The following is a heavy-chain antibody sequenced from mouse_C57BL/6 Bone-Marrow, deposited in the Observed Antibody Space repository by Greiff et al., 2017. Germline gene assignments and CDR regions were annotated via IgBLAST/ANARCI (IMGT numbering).Heavy chain of an antibody. CDR3: ARHDDGLGTGEYWCFDV. Sequence: VQLQQSGAELVKPGASVKLSCKASGYTFTEYTIHWVKQRSGQGLQWIGWFYPGSGSIKYNEKFKDKATLTADNSSSTVYMELSRLTSEDSAFYDGARHDDGLGTGEYWCFDVWGRGKAITV. CDR2: FYPGSGSI. D-gene: IGHD4-1*01. V-gene: IGHV1-62-2*01. J-gene: IGHJ1*03. CDR1: GYTFTEYT.